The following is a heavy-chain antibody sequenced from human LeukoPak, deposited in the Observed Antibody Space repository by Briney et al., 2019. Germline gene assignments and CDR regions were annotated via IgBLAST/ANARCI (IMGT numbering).Heavy chain of an antibody. CDR1: GFTFSSYG. V-gene: IGHV3-30*02. J-gene: IGHJ4*02. CDR2: IRYDGGNK. CDR3: AKHSWSHFFDY. D-gene: IGHD1-26*01. Sequence: GGSLRLSCAASGFTFSSYGMHWVRQAPGKGLEWVAFIRYDGGNKYYADSVKGRFIISRDNSKGTLFLQMNSLRPEDTALYYCAKHSWSHFFDYWGQGTLVTVSS.